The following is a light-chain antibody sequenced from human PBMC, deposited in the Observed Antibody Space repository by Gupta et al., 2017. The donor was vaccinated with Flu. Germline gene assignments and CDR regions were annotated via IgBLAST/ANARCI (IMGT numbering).Light chain of an antibody. CDR3: SSYTTISTRL. J-gene: IGLJ2*01. Sequence: TGTSSDVGAYNYVSWYQQYPGRAPKLIMYEVSYRPSGVSYRFSGSKSGNTASLTISGLQTEDEADYYCSSYTTISTRLFGGGTKLTVL. CDR2: EVS. V-gene: IGLV2-14*01. CDR1: SSDVGAYNY.